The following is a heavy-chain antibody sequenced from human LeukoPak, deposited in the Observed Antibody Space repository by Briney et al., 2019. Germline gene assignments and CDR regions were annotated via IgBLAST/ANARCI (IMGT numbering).Heavy chain of an antibody. CDR1: GGSISSYY. J-gene: IGHJ3*02. D-gene: IGHD3-10*01. V-gene: IGHV4-38-2*02. Sequence: SETLSLTCTVSGGSISSYYWGWIRQPPGKGLEWIGSIYHSGSTYYNPSLKSRVTISVDTSKNQFSLKLSSVTAADTAVYYCARDRDLLLDAFDIWGQGTMVTVSS. CDR3: ARDRDLLLDAFDI. CDR2: IYHSGST.